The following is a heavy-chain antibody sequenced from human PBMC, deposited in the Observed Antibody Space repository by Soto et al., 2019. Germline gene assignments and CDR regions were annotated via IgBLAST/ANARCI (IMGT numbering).Heavy chain of an antibody. Sequence: QVQLVQSGAEVKKPGSSVKVSCKASGGTISSYAINWVRQAPGQGLEWMGAIIPFFDAPKFAQKFQGRVTITADKSTNTAYMELSILRSEDTAIYYCARGLSADYWGQGTLVTVSS. J-gene: IGHJ4*02. CDR1: GGTISSYA. CDR3: ARGLSADY. CDR2: IIPFFDAP. D-gene: IGHD3-10*01. V-gene: IGHV1-69*06.